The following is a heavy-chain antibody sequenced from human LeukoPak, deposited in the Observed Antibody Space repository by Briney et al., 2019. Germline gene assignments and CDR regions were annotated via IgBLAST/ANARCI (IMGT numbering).Heavy chain of an antibody. Sequence: GGSLRHSCAASGFTFSDYYMSWIRQAPGEGLEWVSFINSGGSSIYYVDSVKGRFTISRDNAKNSLYLQMSSLRAEDTAVYYCASNLAANYHFYYGIDVWGQGTTVTVSS. CDR3: ASNLAANYHFYYGIDV. CDR2: INSGGSSI. D-gene: IGHD1-26*01. J-gene: IGHJ6*02. V-gene: IGHV3-11*01. CDR1: GFTFSDYY.